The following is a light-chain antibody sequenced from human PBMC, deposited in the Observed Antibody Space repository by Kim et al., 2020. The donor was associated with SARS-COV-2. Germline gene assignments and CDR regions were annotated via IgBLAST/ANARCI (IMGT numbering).Light chain of an antibody. Sequence: GQSITISCTGTSSDVGGYNYVSWYQQHPGKAPKLMIYDVSNRPSGVSNRFSGSKSGNTASLTISGLQAEDEADYYCSSYTSSSTRVFVGGTQLTVL. CDR2: DVS. J-gene: IGLJ3*02. V-gene: IGLV2-14*03. CDR3: SSYTSSSTRV. CDR1: SSDVGGYNY.